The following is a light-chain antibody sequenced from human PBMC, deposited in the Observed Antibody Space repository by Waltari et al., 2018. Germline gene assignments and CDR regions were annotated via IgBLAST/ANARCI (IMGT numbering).Light chain of an antibody. V-gene: IGLV3-1*01. J-gene: IGLJ2*01. CDR1: KLGDKY. CDR3: QAWDSSTYVV. CDR2: QDN. Sequence: SYELTQPPSVSVSPGQTASITCSGDKLGDKYACWYQQKPGPSPVPGNYQDNKGPSGIPERFSGSNSGNTATLTISGTQAMDEADYYCQAWDSSTYVVFGGGTKLTVL.